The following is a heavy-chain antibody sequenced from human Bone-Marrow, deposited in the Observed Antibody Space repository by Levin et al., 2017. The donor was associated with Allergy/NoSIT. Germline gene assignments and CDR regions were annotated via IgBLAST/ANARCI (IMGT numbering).Heavy chain of an antibody. CDR2: ISRRGGYI. J-gene: IGHJ3*02. Sequence: RPSETLSLTCAAAGFTFSSYDMNWIRQTPGRGLEWVSAISRRGGYIYYADSVKGRFTISRDDSQNTLYLQMNSLKDEDTAVYYCAKESGNSDGWDVLDIWGQGTRVTVSS. V-gene: IGHV3-23*01. CDR1: GFTFSSYD. CDR3: AKESGNSDGWDVLDI. D-gene: IGHD5-18*01.